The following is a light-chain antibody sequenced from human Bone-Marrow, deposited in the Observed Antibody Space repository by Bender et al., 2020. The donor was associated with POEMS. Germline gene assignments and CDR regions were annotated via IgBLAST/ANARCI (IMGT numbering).Light chain of an antibody. CDR1: SSKFGSYP. CDR2: NNS. J-gene: IGLJ3*02. V-gene: IGLV1-44*01. CDR3: ATWDDGLHGWV. Sequence: QSVLTQPPSASGTPGQRVTISCSGSSSKFGSYPVNWYQQLPGAAPKLVIFNNSQRPSGVPDRFSGSNSGTSASLAISGLLSDDEADFYCATWDDGLHGWVFGGGTKLTVL.